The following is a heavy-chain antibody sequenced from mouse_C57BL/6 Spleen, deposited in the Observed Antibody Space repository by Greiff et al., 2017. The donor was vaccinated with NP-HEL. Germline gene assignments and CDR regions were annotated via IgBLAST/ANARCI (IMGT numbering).Heavy chain of an antibody. Sequence: QVQLQQSGPELVKPGASVKISCKASGYAFSSSWMNWVKQRPGKGLEWIGRIYPGDGDTNYNGKFKGKATLTADKSSSTAYMQLSSLTSEDSAVYFCAREDGKNAMDYWGQGTSVTVSS. J-gene: IGHJ4*01. CDR3: AREDGKNAMDY. D-gene: IGHD1-1*01. CDR2: IYPGDGDT. CDR1: GYAFSSSW. V-gene: IGHV1-82*01.